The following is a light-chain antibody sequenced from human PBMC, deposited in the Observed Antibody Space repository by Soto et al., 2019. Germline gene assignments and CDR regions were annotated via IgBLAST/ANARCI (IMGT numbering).Light chain of an antibody. V-gene: IGLV2-14*03. CDR1: SSDIGAFTF. Sequence: QSALTQPASVSGSPGQSITISCTGTSSDIGAFTFVSWYQQHPGKVPKLMIFDVNRRPSGVSDRFSGSKSGNTASLTISGLQAEDEGDYYCSSYTSSSTHVFGSGTTVTVL. J-gene: IGLJ1*01. CDR3: SSYTSSSTHV. CDR2: DVN.